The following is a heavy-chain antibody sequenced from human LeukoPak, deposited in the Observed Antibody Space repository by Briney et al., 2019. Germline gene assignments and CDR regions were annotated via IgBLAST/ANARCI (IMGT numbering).Heavy chain of an antibody. D-gene: IGHD5-24*01. CDR2: INSDGSST. CDR1: GFTFSSYW. CDR3: ARADGSILLDY. Sequence: GGSLRLSCAASGFTFSSYWMHWVRQAPGKGLVWVSRINSDGSSTSYADSVKGRFTISRDNAKNTLYLQMDSLRAEDTAVYYCARADGSILLDYWGQGTLVTVSS. J-gene: IGHJ4*02. V-gene: IGHV3-74*01.